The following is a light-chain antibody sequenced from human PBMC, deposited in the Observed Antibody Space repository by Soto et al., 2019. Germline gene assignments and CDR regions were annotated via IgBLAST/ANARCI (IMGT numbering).Light chain of an antibody. V-gene: IGKV1-39*01. CDR1: QSISNS. Sequence: DIQMTQSLSSLSASVGDTVTITCRASQSISNSLSWYQQKPGKAPKFLIYVASTLQRGVPSRFSGRASWTDFTLTISSMQPVDGATYYCQQTFIPPYTFGPGNKLEIK. CDR2: VAS. J-gene: IGKJ2*01. CDR3: QQTFIPPYT.